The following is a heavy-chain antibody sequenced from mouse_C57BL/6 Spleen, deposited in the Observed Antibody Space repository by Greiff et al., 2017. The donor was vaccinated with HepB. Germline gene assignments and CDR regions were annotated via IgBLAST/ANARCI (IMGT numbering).Heavy chain of an antibody. CDR1: GYSITSGYY. CDR3: ASRAPYAMDY. J-gene: IGHJ4*01. D-gene: IGHD3-1*01. CDR2: ISYDGSN. Sequence: EVQLQESGPGLVKPSQSLSLTCSVTGYSITSGYYWNWIRQFPGNKLEWMGYISYDGSNNYNPSLKNRFSITSDTSKNQFFLKLNSVTTEDTATYYCASRAPYAMDYWGKGTSVTVSS. V-gene: IGHV3-6*01.